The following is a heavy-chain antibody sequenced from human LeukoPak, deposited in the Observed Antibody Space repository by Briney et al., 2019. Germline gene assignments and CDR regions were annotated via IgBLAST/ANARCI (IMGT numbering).Heavy chain of an antibody. CDR3: AGLHYYAMDL. V-gene: IGHV3-11*01. CDR1: GFAFSDYY. CDR2: ISSSGSTM. J-gene: IGHJ6*02. Sequence: GGSLRLSCAASGFAFSDYYMTWIRQGPGKGPEWLSYISSSGSTMYYADSVKGRFTISRDSAKNSLYLQMNSLRAEDTAVYYCAGLHYYAMDLWGQGTTVTVSS.